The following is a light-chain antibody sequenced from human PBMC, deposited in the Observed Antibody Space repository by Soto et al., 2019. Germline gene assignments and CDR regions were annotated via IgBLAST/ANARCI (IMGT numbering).Light chain of an antibody. CDR3: QQRSNWPIT. V-gene: IGKV3-11*01. CDR1: QSVSSY. J-gene: IGKJ5*01. CDR2: DVS. Sequence: EIVLTQFPATLSLSPRERATLSCRASQSVSSYLAWYQQKPGQAPRLLIYDVSTRATGIPARFSGSGSGTDFTLTITSLEPEDFAVYSCQQRSNWPITFGQGTRLEIK.